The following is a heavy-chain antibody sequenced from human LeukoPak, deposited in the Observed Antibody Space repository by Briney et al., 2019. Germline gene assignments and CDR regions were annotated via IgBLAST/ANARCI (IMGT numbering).Heavy chain of an antibody. J-gene: IGHJ4*02. D-gene: IGHD4/OR15-4a*01. CDR3: ARRAGAYSHPYDY. Sequence: KSGGSLRLSCAASGFTFSDSYMTWIRQAPGKGLEWVSYISNSGSSIYYADSVKGRFTTSRDNAKSSLYLQMNSLRAEDTAVYYCARRAGAYSHPYDYWGQGTLVTVSS. V-gene: IGHV3-11*04. CDR1: GFTFSDSY. CDR2: ISNSGSSI.